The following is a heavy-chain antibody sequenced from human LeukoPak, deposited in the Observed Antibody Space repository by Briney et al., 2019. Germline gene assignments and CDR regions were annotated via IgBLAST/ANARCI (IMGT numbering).Heavy chain of an antibody. V-gene: IGHV4-4*02. Sequence: GSLRLSCAASGFTFSSYAMHWVRQAPGKGLEWIGEIYHSGSTNYNPSLKSRVTISMDKSKNQFSLKLSSVTAADTAVYYCASEDAYCGGDCYPYWGQGTLVTVSS. CDR3: ASEDAYCGGDCYPY. CDR2: IYHSGST. D-gene: IGHD2-21*02. CDR1: GFTFSSYA. J-gene: IGHJ4*02.